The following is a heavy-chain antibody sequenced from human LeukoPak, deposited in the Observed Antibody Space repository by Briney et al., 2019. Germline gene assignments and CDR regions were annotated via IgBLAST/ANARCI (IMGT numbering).Heavy chain of an antibody. Sequence: GGSLRLSCAASGFTFSSYAMSWVRQAPGKGLEWVSAISGSGGSTYYADSVKGRFTISRDNSKNTLYLQMNSLRAEDTAVYYCARSDYDFWSGHSYYFDYWGQGTLVTVSS. D-gene: IGHD3-3*01. V-gene: IGHV3-23*01. CDR2: ISGSGGST. CDR1: GFTFSSYA. J-gene: IGHJ4*02. CDR3: ARSDYDFWSGHSYYFDY.